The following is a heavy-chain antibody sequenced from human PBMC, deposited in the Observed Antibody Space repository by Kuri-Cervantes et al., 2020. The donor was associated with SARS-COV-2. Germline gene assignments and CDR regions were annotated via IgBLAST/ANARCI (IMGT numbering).Heavy chain of an antibody. Sequence: GESLKISCAASGFTFSSYAMSWVRQAPGKGLEWVSAISGSGGSTYYADSVKGRFTISRDNSKNSLYLQMNSLRAEDTAVYYRAKDGSITIFGVIVPDDSFDIWGQGTMVTVSS. CDR2: ISGSGGST. CDR1: GFTFSSYA. V-gene: IGHV3-23*01. J-gene: IGHJ3*02. CDR3: AKDGSITIFGVIVPDDSFDI. D-gene: IGHD3-3*01.